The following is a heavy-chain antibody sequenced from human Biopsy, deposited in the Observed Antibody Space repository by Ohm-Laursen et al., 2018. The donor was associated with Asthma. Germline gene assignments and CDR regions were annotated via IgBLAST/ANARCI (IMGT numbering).Heavy chain of an antibody. V-gene: IGHV1-69*13. Sequence: SVNASCKSLGGTFNTYVIGWVRQGPGQGLEWMGGINSVFGTTTYPQKFNDRVTITADDSTSTVYMELSSLRSEDTAVYYCARKAGSCISRTCYSLDFWGQGTLVTVSS. D-gene: IGHD2-2*01. CDR3: ARKAGSCISRTCYSLDF. J-gene: IGHJ4*02. CDR1: GGTFNTYV. CDR2: INSVFGTT.